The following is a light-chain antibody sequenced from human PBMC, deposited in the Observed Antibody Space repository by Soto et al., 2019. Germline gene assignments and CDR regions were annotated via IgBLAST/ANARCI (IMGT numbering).Light chain of an antibody. CDR3: QKYNSAPRT. Sequence: DIQMTHSPSSLSASVGDRVTITCRSSQGIANYLAWYQHKPGKVPNLLIYAASTLQSGVPSRFSGGGSGTDFTLTISSLQPEDVATYYCQKYNSAPRTLGQGTKVDIK. J-gene: IGKJ1*01. V-gene: IGKV1-27*01. CDR1: QGIANY. CDR2: AAS.